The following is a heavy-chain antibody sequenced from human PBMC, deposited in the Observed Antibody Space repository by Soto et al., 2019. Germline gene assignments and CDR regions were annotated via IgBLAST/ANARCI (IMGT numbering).Heavy chain of an antibody. D-gene: IGHD7-27*01. V-gene: IGHV4-59*08. J-gene: IGHJ6*03. Sequence: SETLSLTCTVSGGSISSYYWSWIRQPPGKGLEWIGYIYYSGSTNYNPSLKSRVTISVDTSKNQFSLKLSSVTAADTAVYYCARHAVGNWGFYYYYYYMDVWGKGTTVTVSS. CDR3: ARHAVGNWGFYYYYYYMDV. CDR2: IYYSGST. CDR1: GGSISSYY.